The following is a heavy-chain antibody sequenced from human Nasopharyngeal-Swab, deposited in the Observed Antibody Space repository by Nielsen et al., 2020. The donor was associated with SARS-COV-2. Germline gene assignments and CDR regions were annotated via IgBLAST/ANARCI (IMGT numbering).Heavy chain of an antibody. V-gene: IGHV4-39*01. Sequence: SEPLSLTCTASGDSIAYSTFYWGWIRQPPGKGLEWIGSTYYSGSTYYNVSLKSRVTISIDTSKNQFSLKLYSVTAADTAVYYCVRQVWLQPPAYWGQGTLVTVSS. CDR3: VRQVWLQPPAY. D-gene: IGHD5-24*01. CDR1: GDSIAYSTFY. CDR2: TYYSGST. J-gene: IGHJ4*02.